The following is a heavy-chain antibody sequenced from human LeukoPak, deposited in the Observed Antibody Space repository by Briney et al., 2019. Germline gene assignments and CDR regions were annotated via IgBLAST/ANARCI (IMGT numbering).Heavy chain of an antibody. Sequence: PSETLSLTCTVSGGSISSGCYYWSWIRQHPGTGLEWIGYSYYSGSTYYNPSLKSRVTISVDTSKNQFSLKLSSVTAADTAVYYCARGVTGDPIGWFDPWGQGTLVTVSS. D-gene: IGHD7-27*01. V-gene: IGHV4-31*03. CDR1: GGSISSGCYY. CDR2: SYYSGST. CDR3: ARGVTGDPIGWFDP. J-gene: IGHJ5*02.